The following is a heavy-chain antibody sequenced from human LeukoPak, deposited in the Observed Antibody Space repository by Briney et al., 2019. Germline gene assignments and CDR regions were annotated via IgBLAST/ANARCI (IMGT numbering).Heavy chain of an antibody. J-gene: IGHJ4*02. V-gene: IGHV3-23*01. D-gene: IGHD4-17*01. CDR1: GFTFSSYA. CDR3: ANPGGDRPFDY. Sequence: GGSLRLSCAASGFTFSSYAMSWVRQAPGKGLEWVSAISGSGGSTYYADSVKGRFTISRDNSKNTLYLQMNSLRAEDAAVYYCANPGGDRPFDYWGQGTLVTVSS. CDR2: ISGSGGST.